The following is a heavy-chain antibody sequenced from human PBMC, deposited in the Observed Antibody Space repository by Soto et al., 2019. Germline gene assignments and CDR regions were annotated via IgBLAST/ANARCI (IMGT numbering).Heavy chain of an antibody. J-gene: IGHJ6*02. CDR3: ARESVVVPAAMLGWNLYYYYYGMDV. D-gene: IGHD2-2*01. V-gene: IGHV3-30-3*01. CDR1: GFTFSSYA. CDR2: ISYDGSNK. Sequence: GGTLRLSCAASGFTFSSYAMHWVRQAPGKGLEWVAVISYDGSNKYYADSVKGRFTISRDNSKNTLYLQMNSLRAEDTAVYYCARESVVVPAAMLGWNLYYYYYGMDVWGQGTTVTGSS.